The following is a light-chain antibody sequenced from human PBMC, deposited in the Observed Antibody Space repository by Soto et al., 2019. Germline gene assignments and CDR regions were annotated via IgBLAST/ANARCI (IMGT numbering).Light chain of an antibody. Sequence: QSALTQPDSVSGSPGQSITISCTGTSSDVGGYNYVSWYQQHPGKAPKLMIYDVSNRPSGVSNRFSGSKSGNTASLTISGLQAEDEDDYYCSSYTSSSTLYVFGTGTKVTVL. CDR1: SSDVGGYNY. J-gene: IGLJ1*01. CDR3: SSYTSSSTLYV. CDR2: DVS. V-gene: IGLV2-14*01.